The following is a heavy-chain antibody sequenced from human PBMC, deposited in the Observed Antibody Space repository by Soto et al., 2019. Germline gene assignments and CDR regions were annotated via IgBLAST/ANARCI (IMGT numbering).Heavy chain of an antibody. V-gene: IGHV3-7*01. D-gene: IGHD6-19*01. Sequence: GGSLRLSCAASGFTFSSYWMXWVRQAXGKGLEWVANIKQDGSGKYYVDSVKGRFTISRDNAKNSLYLQMNSLRAEDTAVYYCASQRSSGWPNYYYYYYMDVWGKGTTVTVSS. CDR3: ASQRSSGWPNYYYYYYMDV. CDR2: IKQDGSGK. CDR1: GFTFSSYW. J-gene: IGHJ6*03.